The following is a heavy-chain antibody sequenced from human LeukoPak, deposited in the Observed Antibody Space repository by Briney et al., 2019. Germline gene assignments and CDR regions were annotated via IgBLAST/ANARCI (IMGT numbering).Heavy chain of an antibody. V-gene: IGHV4-31*03. CDR1: GGSISTGGYY. D-gene: IGHD1-26*01. CDR2: IYYSGTT. CDR3: ARGEVGAWFDP. Sequence: SETLSLTCTVSGGSISTGGYYWSWIRQHPGKGLEWIGYIYYSGTTYYNPSLKSRVTISVDTSQNQFSLKLSSVTAADTAVYYCARGEVGAWFDPWGQGTLVTVSS. J-gene: IGHJ5*02.